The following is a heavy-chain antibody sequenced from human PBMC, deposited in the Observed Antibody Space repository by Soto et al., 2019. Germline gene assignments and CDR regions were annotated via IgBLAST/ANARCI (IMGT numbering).Heavy chain of an antibody. CDR3: ARLAGTGNYYYYGMDV. Sequence: SSETLSLTCAVYGGSFSGYYWSWIRQPPGKGLEWIGEINHSGSTNYNPSLKSRVTISVDTSKNQFSLKLSSVTAADTAMYYCARLAGTGNYYYYGMDVWGQGTTVTVSS. J-gene: IGHJ6*02. D-gene: IGHD6-19*01. V-gene: IGHV4-34*01. CDR1: GGSFSGYY. CDR2: INHSGST.